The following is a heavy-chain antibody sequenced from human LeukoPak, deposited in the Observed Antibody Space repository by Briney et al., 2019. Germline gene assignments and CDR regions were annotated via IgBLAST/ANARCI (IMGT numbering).Heavy chain of an antibody. Sequence: GASVKVSCKASGGTFSSYAIRWVRQAPGQGLEWMGGIIPIFGTANYAQKFQGRVTITTDESTSTAYMELSSLRSEDTAVYYCASFYFGGDRKAGDYWGQGTLVTVSS. D-gene: IGHD2-21*02. CDR2: IIPIFGTA. V-gene: IGHV1-69*05. J-gene: IGHJ4*02. CDR1: GGTFSSYA. CDR3: ASFYFGGDRKAGDY.